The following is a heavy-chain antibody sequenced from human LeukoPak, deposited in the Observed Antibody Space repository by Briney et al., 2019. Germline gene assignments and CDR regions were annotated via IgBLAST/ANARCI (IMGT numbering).Heavy chain of an antibody. J-gene: IGHJ4*02. CDR1: GGSISSSSYY. CDR3: ARQSGSYDFWSGYYPTTGYFDY. CDR2: IYYSGST. D-gene: IGHD3-3*01. V-gene: IGHV4-39*01. Sequence: SETLSLTCTVSGGSISSSSYYWGWTRQPPGKGLEWIGSIYYSGSTYYNPSLKSRVTISVDTSKNQFSLKLSSVTAADTAVYYCARQSGSYDFWSGYYPTTGYFDYWGQGTLVTVSS.